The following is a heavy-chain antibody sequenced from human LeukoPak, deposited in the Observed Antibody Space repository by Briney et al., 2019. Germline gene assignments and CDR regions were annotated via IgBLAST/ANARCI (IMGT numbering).Heavy chain of an antibody. CDR2: IRGGGGSA. Sequence: GGSLRLSCTASGFTFSAYAMMWVRQAPGKGPEWVSAIRGGGGSAFYADSVKGRFTISRDNSKYTLFLQMSSLRAEDTAVYYCARDPSGDYIGAFDMWGPGTMVTVSS. D-gene: IGHD4-17*01. CDR3: ARDPSGDYIGAFDM. J-gene: IGHJ3*02. CDR1: GFTFSAYA. V-gene: IGHV3-23*01.